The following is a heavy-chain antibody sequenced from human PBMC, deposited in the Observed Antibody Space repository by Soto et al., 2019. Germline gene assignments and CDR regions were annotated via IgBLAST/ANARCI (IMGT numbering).Heavy chain of an antibody. J-gene: IGHJ6*02. D-gene: IGHD6-19*01. CDR3: ARDRRIAVAGTSRNYYYYYGMDV. CDR1: GYTFTSYG. CDR2: ISAYNGNT. V-gene: IGHV1-18*04. Sequence: VASVKVSCKASGYTFTSYGISWVRQAPGQGLEWMGWISAYNGNTNYAQKLQGRVTMTTDTSTSTAYMELRSLRSDDTAVYYCARDRRIAVAGTSRNYYYYYGMDVWGQGTTVTVSS.